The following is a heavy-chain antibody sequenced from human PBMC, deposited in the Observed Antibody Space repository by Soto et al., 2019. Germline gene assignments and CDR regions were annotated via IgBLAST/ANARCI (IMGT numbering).Heavy chain of an antibody. CDR1: GFSFGSYA. D-gene: IGHD3-3*01. Sequence: GGALRLTCAASGFSFGSYALSWVRQAPGKGLEWVSTISGSDGKTFYADSVKGRFSISRDTSQSTLYLQMNSLRADDTAMYYCARWSYLDYWGQGTRVTVS. V-gene: IGHV3-23*01. CDR2: ISGSDGKT. CDR3: ARWSYLDY. J-gene: IGHJ4*02.